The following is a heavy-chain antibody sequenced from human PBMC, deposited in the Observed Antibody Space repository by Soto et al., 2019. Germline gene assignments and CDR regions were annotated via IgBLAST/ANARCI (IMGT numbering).Heavy chain of an antibody. CDR3: ATVTKRAAAGRYEYYKYGMDV. J-gene: IGHJ6*02. D-gene: IGHD6-13*01. Sequence: GGSLRLSCAASGFAFSTYAMTWVRQAPGKGLEWVSVISGSGGSSYYADSVKGRFTISRDNSKNTLFLQMNGLRAEDTAVYYCATVTKRAAAGRYEYYKYGMDVWGQGTTVTVSS. CDR2: ISGSGGSS. CDR1: GFAFSTYA. V-gene: IGHV3-23*01.